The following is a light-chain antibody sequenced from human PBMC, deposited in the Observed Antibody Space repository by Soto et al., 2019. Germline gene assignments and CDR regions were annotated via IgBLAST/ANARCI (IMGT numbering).Light chain of an antibody. CDR3: HHYET. J-gene: IGKJ1*01. Sequence: IVMTQSPATLSVSPGERATLSCRASQSVSSSYLAWYQQKPGQAPRLLISGASIRAAGVPDMFSGSGSGTEFTLTISRLEPEDFTVNYCHHYETFGQGTKLDI. CDR2: GAS. CDR1: QSVSSSY. V-gene: IGKV3-20*01.